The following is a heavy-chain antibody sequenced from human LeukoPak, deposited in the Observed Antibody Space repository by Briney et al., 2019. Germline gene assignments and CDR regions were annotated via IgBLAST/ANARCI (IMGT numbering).Heavy chain of an antibody. D-gene: IGHD2/OR15-2a*01. J-gene: IGHJ4*02. CDR1: GYTFTGYY. V-gene: IGHV1-2*02. Sequence: EASVKVSCKASGYTFTGYYIHWVRQAPGQGLDWMGWMNPNSGDTKYAQKFQGRVTMTRDTSLSTGYMELRWLRSDDTAVYYCARDARHCTSSSCYSFYLDSWGQGTLVTVSS. CDR2: MNPNSGDT. CDR3: ARDARHCTSSSCYSFYLDS.